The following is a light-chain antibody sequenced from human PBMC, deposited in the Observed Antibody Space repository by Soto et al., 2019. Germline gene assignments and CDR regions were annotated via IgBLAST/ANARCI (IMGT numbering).Light chain of an antibody. CDR3: HQSDSSST. CDR2: DTS. Sequence: EIVLTQSPGTLSLSPGERATLSCTASQSVTDNFLAWYQQKPGQAPRLLIYDTSIRATGIPDRFSGSGSGTDFTLTISGLEPEDFAVYYCHQSDSSSTFGQGTKVEIK. J-gene: IGKJ1*01. CDR1: QSVTDNF. V-gene: IGKV3-20*01.